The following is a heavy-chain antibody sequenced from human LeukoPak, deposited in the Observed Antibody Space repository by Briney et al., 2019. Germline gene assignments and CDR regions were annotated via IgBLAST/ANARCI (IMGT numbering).Heavy chain of an antibody. V-gene: IGHV3-11*01. CDR1: GFTFSDYY. Sequence: WGSLRLSCTASGFTFSDYYMSWIRQTPGKGLEWLSYISTRDNTIQYADSVKGRFTISRDNANNSLFLQMNNLRAEDSAIYYCARGARWAYYFDYWGQGSLVTVSS. CDR3: ARGARWAYYFDY. D-gene: IGHD4-23*01. J-gene: IGHJ4*02. CDR2: ISTRDNTI.